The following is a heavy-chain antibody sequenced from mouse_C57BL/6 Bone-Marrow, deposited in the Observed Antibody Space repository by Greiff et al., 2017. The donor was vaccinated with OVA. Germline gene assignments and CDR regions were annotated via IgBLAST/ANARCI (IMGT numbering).Heavy chain of an antibody. Sequence: QVQLQQSGAELVRPGASVKLSCKASGYTFTDYYINWVKQRPGQGLEWIARIYPGSGNTYYNEKFKGKATLTAEKSSSTAYMQLSSLTSEDSAVYFCGRSRYGNYFYAMDYWGKGTSVTVSS. CDR3: GRSRYGNYFYAMDY. CDR2: IYPGSGNT. V-gene: IGHV1-76*01. J-gene: IGHJ4*01. D-gene: IGHD2-1*01. CDR1: GYTFTDYY.